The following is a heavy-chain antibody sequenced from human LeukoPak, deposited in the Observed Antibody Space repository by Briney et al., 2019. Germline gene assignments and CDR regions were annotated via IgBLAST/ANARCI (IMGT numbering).Heavy chain of an antibody. CDR1: GLTFSSFW. CDR3: AKDLHEIAADY. D-gene: IGHD2-21*01. J-gene: IGHJ4*02. Sequence: PGGSLRLSCEASGLTFSSFWMHWVRQAPGKGLVWVARIKGDGITTNYADPAKGRFTVSRDNAKNTVYLQMNSLRAEDTAVYYCAKDLHEIAADYWGQGTLVTVAS. V-gene: IGHV3-74*01. CDR2: IKGDGITT.